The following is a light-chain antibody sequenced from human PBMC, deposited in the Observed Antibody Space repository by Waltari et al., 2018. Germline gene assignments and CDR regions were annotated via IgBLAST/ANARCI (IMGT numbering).Light chain of an antibody. Sequence: HSVLTQPPSVSAAPGQKVTISCSGSSSNIGDNYVSWYQHLPGTAPKLLMYENNKRPSGMPDRFSASKSGTSATLGITGLQTGDEADYYCGTWDSSLSGGVFGGGTKLTVL. CDR3: GTWDSSLSGGV. CDR1: SSNIGDNY. CDR2: ENN. V-gene: IGLV1-51*01. J-gene: IGLJ3*02.